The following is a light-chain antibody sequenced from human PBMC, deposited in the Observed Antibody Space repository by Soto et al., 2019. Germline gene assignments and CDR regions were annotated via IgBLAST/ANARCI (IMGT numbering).Light chain of an antibody. CDR1: QGISGF. Sequence: DFQMTQSPSSLSASVGDRVTITCQASQGISGFLNWYQQKPGEAPKLLIYDASNLQAGVPSRFSGSGGGTDFTSTITSLQPDDPGTYYCQQYDILPITFGGGTKVDIK. CDR3: QQYDILPIT. J-gene: IGKJ4*01. V-gene: IGKV1-33*01. CDR2: DAS.